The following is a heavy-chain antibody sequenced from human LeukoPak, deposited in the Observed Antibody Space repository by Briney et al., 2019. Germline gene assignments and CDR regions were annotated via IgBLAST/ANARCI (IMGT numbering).Heavy chain of an antibody. CDR3: ASRIVNRAIDI. J-gene: IGHJ3*02. Sequence: PSETLSLTCTVSGGSISSSSYYWGWIRQPPGKGLEWIGSIYYSGSTYYNPSLKSRVTISVDTSKNQFSLKLSSVTAADTAVYYCASRIVNRAIDIWGQGTMVIVSS. CDR1: GGSISSSSYY. CDR2: IYYSGST. V-gene: IGHV4-39*07. D-gene: IGHD1-26*01.